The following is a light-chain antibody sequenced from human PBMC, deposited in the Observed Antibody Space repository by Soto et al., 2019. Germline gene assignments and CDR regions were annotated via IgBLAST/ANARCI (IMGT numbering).Light chain of an antibody. V-gene: IGKV3-15*01. CDR1: QSVNSN. J-gene: IGKJ1*01. CDR2: GAS. CDR3: LQYNDWPPWT. Sequence: EIVMTQSPATLSVSPGERATLSCRASQSVNSNLAWYQQKPGQAPRLLIYGASTRATGIPVRFSGSGSGTEFTLTISGLLSEDSALYYCLQYNDWPPWTFGQGTKVEI.